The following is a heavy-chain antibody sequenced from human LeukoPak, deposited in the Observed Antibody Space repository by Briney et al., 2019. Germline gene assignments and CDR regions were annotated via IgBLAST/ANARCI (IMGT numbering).Heavy chain of an antibody. Sequence: GGSLRLSCAASGFTFSIYAISWVRQAPGKGLEWVSAISWSGGSTYCAHSVKGRFTISRENSKNTLYLQMNSLRAEHTDVYYCYVDTPMEPYFDYWGQGTLVTVSS. V-gene: IGHV3-23*01. CDR1: GFTFSIYA. D-gene: IGHD5-18*01. CDR2: ISWSGGST. J-gene: IGHJ4*02. CDR3: YVDTPMEPYFDY.